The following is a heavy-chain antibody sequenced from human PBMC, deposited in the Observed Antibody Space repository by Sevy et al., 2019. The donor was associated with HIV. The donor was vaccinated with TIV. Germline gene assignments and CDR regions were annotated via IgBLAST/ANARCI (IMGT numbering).Heavy chain of an antibody. CDR2: ISHDGGKK. D-gene: IGHD4-17*01. CDR3: TKDPPVYGDFPYGMDV. CDR1: GFIFDDYG. Sequence: GGYLRLSCVGSGFIFDDYGMHWVRQAPGKGLEWVDLISHDGGKKYYADAVKGRFTISRDNFKNTLYLQMNTLRRDDTAAYFCTKDPPVYGDFPYGMDVWGQGTTVTVSS. V-gene: IGHV3-30*18. J-gene: IGHJ6*02.